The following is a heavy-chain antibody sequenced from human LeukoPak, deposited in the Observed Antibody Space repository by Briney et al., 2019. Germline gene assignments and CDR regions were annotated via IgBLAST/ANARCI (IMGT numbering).Heavy chain of an antibody. CDR2: ILNDGSTT. D-gene: IGHD3-22*01. V-gene: IGHV3-30*03. CDR1: GFTFSTYG. Sequence: GGSLRLSCVASGFTFSTYGMYWVRQAPGKGLEWLAVILNDGSTTFYADSVRGRFTISRGNSMNTLFLQMNSLRAEDTAVYYCRGYYYQSSGYYRDYWGQGTLVTVSS. CDR3: RGYYYQSSGYYRDY. J-gene: IGHJ4*02.